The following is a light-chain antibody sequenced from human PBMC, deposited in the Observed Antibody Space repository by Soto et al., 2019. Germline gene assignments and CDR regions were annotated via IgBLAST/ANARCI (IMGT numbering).Light chain of an antibody. CDR3: QQYGSSPT. V-gene: IGKV3-20*01. CDR1: QSVSSSY. J-gene: IGKJ3*01. Sequence: ENVLTQSPGTLSLSPGERATLSCRASQSVSSSYLAWYQQKPGQAPRLLISGASSRATGIPDRFSASGSGTDFTLTISRLEPEDFAVYYCQQYGSSPTFGPGTKVDIK. CDR2: GAS.